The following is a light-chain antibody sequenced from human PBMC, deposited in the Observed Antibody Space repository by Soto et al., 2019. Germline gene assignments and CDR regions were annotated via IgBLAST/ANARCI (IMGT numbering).Light chain of an antibody. Sequence: EIVLTQSPGTLSLSPGERATLSCRASQSVSNNYLAWYQQKPGQAPRLFIYGASYRATGIPDRFSGSGSGTDFTLTISRLEPEDFAVYYCHQYSNSPLTFGGGTKVDI. V-gene: IGKV3-20*01. CDR1: QSVSNNY. CDR3: HQYSNSPLT. J-gene: IGKJ4*01. CDR2: GAS.